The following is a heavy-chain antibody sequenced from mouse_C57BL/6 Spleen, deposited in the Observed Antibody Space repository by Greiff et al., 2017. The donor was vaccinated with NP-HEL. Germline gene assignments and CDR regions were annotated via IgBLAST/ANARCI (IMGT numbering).Heavy chain of an antibody. V-gene: IGHV1-82*01. Sequence: QVQLQQSGPELVKPGASVKISCKASGYAFSSSWMNWVKQRPGKGLEWIGRIYPGDGDTNYNGKFKGKATLTADKSSSTAYMQLSSLTSEDSAVYFCARYYGNFPAMDYWGQGTSVTVSS. CDR3: ARYYGNFPAMDY. D-gene: IGHD2-1*01. CDR1: GYAFSSSW. CDR2: IYPGDGDT. J-gene: IGHJ4*01.